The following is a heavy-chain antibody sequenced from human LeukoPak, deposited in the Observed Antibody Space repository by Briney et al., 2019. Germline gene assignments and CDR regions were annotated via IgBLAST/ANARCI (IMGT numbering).Heavy chain of an antibody. CDR3: AKDGPYYDFWSGSYFDY. D-gene: IGHD3-3*01. CDR1: GFTFSSYA. J-gene: IGHJ4*02. V-gene: IGHV3-23*01. Sequence: PGGSLRLSCAASGFTFSSYAMSWVRQAPGKGLEWVSAISGSGGSTYYADSVKGRFTISRDNSKNTLYLQMNSLRAEDTAVYYCAKDGPYYDFWSGSYFDYWGQGTLVTVSS. CDR2: ISGSGGST.